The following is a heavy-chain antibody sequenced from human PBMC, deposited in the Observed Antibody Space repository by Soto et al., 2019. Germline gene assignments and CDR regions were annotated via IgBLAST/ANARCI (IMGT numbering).Heavy chain of an antibody. V-gene: IGHV1-8*01. CDR1: GYTFTSHD. J-gene: IGHJ6*02. Sequence: QAQLVQSGAEVKKPGASVKVSCKASGYTFTSHDINWVRQAPGQGLEWLGWMDPNSGSTGYAQNFQGRVTMTRNISRNTAHMELSSLQSEDTDVYYCARERKYDFWRKGLDVWGQGTTVTVSS. CDR2: MDPNSGST. CDR3: ARERKYDFWRKGLDV. D-gene: IGHD3-3*01.